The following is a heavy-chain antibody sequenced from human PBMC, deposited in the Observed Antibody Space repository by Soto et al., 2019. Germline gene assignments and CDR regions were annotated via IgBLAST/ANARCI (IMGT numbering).Heavy chain of an antibody. V-gene: IGHV4-34*01. CDR3: ARGPRGGSGQLIYYYYYGIDV. CDR1: GRSFSDLC. CDR2: INHSGST. Sequence: SETLSLTFVVYGRSFSDLCWSWIRQPPGWGLEWMGEINHSGSTNYNPSLKSRVTISVDTSKNQFSLKLSSVTAADTAVYYCARGPRGGSGQLIYYYYYGIDVWGQGTTVTVSS. J-gene: IGHJ6*02. D-gene: IGHD6-19*01.